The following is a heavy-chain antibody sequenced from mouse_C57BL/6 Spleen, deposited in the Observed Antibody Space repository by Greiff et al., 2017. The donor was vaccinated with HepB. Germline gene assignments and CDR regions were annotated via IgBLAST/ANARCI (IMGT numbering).Heavy chain of an antibody. J-gene: IGHJ2*01. CDR2: IYPGDGDT. D-gene: IGHD1-1*01. Sequence: VHLVESGPELVKPGASVKISCKASGYAFSSSWMNWVKQRPGKGLEWIGRIYPGDGDTNYNGKFKGKATLTADKSSSTAYMQLSSLTSEDSAVYFCARDDYGPDYWGQGTTLTVSS. CDR1: GYAFSSSW. CDR3: ARDDYGPDY. V-gene: IGHV1-82*01.